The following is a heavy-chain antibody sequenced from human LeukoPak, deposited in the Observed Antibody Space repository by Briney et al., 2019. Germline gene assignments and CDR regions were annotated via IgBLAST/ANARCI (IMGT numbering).Heavy chain of an antibody. V-gene: IGHV3-9*01. CDR2: VSWNSGNI. CDR3: ARAMGAWDWFDL. CDR1: GFTFDDYA. D-gene: IGHD4/OR15-4a*01. Sequence: GRSLRLSCAASGFTFDDYAMHWVRQASGKGLEGGSGVSWNSGNIVYADSVKGRFTISRDNAKNSLYLQMHSLRAEDTAVYYCARAMGAWDWFDLWGQGTLVPVSS. J-gene: IGHJ5*02.